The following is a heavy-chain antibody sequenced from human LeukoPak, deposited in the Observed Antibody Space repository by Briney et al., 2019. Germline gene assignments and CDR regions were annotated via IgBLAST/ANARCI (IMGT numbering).Heavy chain of an antibody. D-gene: IGHD6-6*01. CDR3: ARGIIAARYYYYMHV. CDR2: TYYRSKWYN. J-gene: IGHJ6*03. V-gene: IGHV6-1*01. Sequence: SQTLSLTFAISGDSVSSNSAAWNWIRQSPARGREWLGRTYYRSKWYNDYAVSVKSRITINPDTSKNQFSLQLKTVTPEHTAVYYCARGIIAARYYYYMHVWGKATTVTVS. CDR1: GDSVSSNSAA.